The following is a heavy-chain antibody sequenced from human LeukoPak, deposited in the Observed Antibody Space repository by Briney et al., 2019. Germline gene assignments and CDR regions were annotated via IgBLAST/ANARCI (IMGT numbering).Heavy chain of an antibody. J-gene: IGHJ3*02. V-gene: IGHV4-59*12. CDR2: IYYSGST. CDR3: ARDLHYGSGHFDI. D-gene: IGHD3-10*01. CDR1: GGSISSYY. Sequence: SETLSLTCTVSGGSISSYYWSWIRQPPGKGLEWIGYIYYSGSTNYNPSLKSRVTISVDTSKNQFSLKLSSVTAADTAVYYCARDLHYGSGHFDIWGQGTMVTVSS.